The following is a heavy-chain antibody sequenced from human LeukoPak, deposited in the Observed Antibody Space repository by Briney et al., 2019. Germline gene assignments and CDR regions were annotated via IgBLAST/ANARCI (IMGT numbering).Heavy chain of an antibody. Sequence: SGGSLRLSCAASGFTFSSYWMHWVRQAPGKGLVWVSRINGDGSSTTYADSVKGRFTISRDIAKNTLYLQMNGLRAEDTAVYYCVRDLVVTSAYWGQGTLVTVSS. CDR1: GFTFSSYW. J-gene: IGHJ4*02. D-gene: IGHD3-22*01. V-gene: IGHV3-74*01. CDR3: VRDLVVTSAY. CDR2: INGDGSST.